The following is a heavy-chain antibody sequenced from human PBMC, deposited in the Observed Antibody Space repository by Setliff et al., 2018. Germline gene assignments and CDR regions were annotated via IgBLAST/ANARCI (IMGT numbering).Heavy chain of an antibody. CDR1: GRSFSGYY. D-gene: IGHD3-3*01. CDR3: ARSGYYDFWSGFLNDAFDI. Sequence: SETLSLTCAVYGRSFSGYYWSWIRQPPGKGLEWIGEINHSGSTNYNPSLKSRVTISVDTSKNQFSLKLSSVTAADTAVYYCARSGYYDFWSGFLNDAFDIWGQGTMVTVSS. CDR2: INHSGST. V-gene: IGHV4-34*01. J-gene: IGHJ3*02.